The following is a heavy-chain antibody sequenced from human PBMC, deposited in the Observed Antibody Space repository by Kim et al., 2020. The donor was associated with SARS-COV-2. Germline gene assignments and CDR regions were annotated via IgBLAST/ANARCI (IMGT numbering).Heavy chain of an antibody. CDR2: MSSDGSNR. V-gene: IGHV3-30-3*01. J-gene: IGHJ6*02. CDR3: ARLSSDYYYYFTLDV. Sequence: GGSLRLSCAASGFTFSNYAMQWVRQAPGRGLEWVAIMSSDGSNRSYAHSVKGRFTISRDNSKNTLYLQMTSLSAEDTAVYYCARLSSDYYYYFTLDVWGQGTTVTVSS. CDR1: GFTFSNYA. D-gene: IGHD3-22*01.